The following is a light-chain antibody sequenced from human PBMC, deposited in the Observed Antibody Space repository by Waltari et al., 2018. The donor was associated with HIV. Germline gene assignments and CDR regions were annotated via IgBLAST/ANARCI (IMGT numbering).Light chain of an antibody. Sequence: QSAQTQPASVSGSPGQSITISCTGTSSDVGGYNLVSWYQQHPGKAPKFMIYEVSKRPSGVSNRFSGSKSGNTASLTISGLQAEDEADYYCCAYAGSTTYVIFGGGTKLTVL. J-gene: IGLJ2*01. CDR2: EVS. CDR1: SSDVGGYNL. V-gene: IGLV2-23*02. CDR3: CAYAGSTTYVI.